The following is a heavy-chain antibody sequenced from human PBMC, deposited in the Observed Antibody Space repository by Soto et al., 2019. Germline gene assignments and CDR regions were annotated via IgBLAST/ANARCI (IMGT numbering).Heavy chain of an antibody. Sequence: GGSLRLSCEASGFTFSSYGMHWVRQAPGKGLEWVAVISYDGNNKYYADSVKGRFTISRDNSKNTMYLQMNSLRPEDTAVYYCAREMIPMIMGAMSATDVWGQGTTVTVSS. V-gene: IGHV3-30*03. CDR2: ISYDGNNK. CDR1: GFTFSSYG. CDR3: AREMIPMIMGAMSATDV. J-gene: IGHJ6*02. D-gene: IGHD3-22*01.